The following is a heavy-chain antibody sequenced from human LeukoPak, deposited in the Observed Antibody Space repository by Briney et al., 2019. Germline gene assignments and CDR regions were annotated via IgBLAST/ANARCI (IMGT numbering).Heavy chain of an antibody. V-gene: IGHV4-34*01. J-gene: IGHJ5*02. CDR3: ARDVNSSSWYDH. CDR1: GGSFSGYY. D-gene: IGHD6-13*01. Sequence: PSETLSLTCAVYGGSFSGYYWSWIRQPPGKGLEWIGEINDSGSSNYNPSLKSRVTISVYTSKNQFSLQLNSVTPEDTAVYYCARDVNSSSWYDHWGQGTLVTVSS. CDR2: INDSGSS.